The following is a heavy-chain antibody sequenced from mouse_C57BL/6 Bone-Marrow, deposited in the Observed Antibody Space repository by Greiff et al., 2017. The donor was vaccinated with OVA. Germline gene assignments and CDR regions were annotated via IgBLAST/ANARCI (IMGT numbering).Heavy chain of an antibody. CDR1: GFTFSDYG. CDR3: ARGLRSFMDY. CDR2: ISSGSSTI. D-gene: IGHD1-1*01. V-gene: IGHV5-17*01. J-gene: IGHJ4*01. Sequence: EVKVIESGGGLVKPGGSLKLSCAASGFTFSDYGMHWVRQAPEKGLEWVAYISSGSSTIYYADTVKGRFTISRDNAKNTLFLQMTSLRSEDTAMYYCARGLRSFMDYWGQGTSVTVSS.